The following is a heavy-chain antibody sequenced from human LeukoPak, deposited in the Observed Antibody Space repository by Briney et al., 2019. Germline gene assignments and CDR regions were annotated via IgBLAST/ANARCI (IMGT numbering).Heavy chain of an antibody. CDR1: GGSISSYY. CDR2: IYYSGST. CDR3: ARAIGAVAGVGY. J-gene: IGHJ4*02. D-gene: IGHD6-19*01. Sequence: PSETLSLTCTVSGGSISSYYWSWIRQLPGKGLEWIGYIYYSGSTNYNPSLKSRVTISVDTSKNQFSLKLSSVTAADTAVYYCARAIGAVAGVGYWGQGTLVTVSS. V-gene: IGHV4-59*01.